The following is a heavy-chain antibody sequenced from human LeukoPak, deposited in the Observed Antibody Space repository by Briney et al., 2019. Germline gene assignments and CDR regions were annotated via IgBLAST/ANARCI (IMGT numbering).Heavy chain of an antibody. J-gene: IGHJ4*01. CDR1: GFTFTNSW. CDR2: IRSDGSST. CDR3: AGVLGVRDLAYFDY. V-gene: IGHV3-74*01. D-gene: IGHD3-10*01. Sequence: GGSLRLSCAASGFTFTNSWMYWVRQPPGKGLVWDSRIRSDGSSTSYADSVRGRFTISRDNAKNTLYLQMNSLRAEDTAVYYCAGVLGVRDLAYFDYWGHGTLVTVSS.